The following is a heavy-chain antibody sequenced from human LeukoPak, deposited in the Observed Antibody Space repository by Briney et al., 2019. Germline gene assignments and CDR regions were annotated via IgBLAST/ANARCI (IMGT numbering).Heavy chain of an antibody. D-gene: IGHD2-15*01. CDR2: ISSSSGTT. V-gene: IGHV3-48*02. CDR1: GFAFDIYS. Sequence: PGGSLRLSCAASGFAFDIYSMNWVRQAPGKGLEWVSYISSSSGTTHYADSVKGRFTISRDNAKSSLYLQMNSLRDEDTAVYYCARPLRGSGGLLHEYWGQGTLVTVSS. J-gene: IGHJ4*02. CDR3: ARPLRGSGGLLHEY.